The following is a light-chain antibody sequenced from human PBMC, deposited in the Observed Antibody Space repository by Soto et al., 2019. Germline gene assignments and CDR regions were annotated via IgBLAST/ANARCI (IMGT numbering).Light chain of an antibody. J-gene: IGKJ1*01. V-gene: IGKV3D-20*02. CDR1: QSVSSSY. CDR3: QQRSSWPRT. Sequence: EIVLTQSPGTLSLSPGERATLSCRASQSVSSSYLAWYQQKPGQAPRLLIYGASNRATGIPDRFSGSGSGTDFTLTISSLEPEDFASYYCQQRSSWPRTFGQGTKVDI. CDR2: GAS.